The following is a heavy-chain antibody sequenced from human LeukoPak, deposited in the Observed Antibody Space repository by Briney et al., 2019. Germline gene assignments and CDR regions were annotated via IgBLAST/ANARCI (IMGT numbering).Heavy chain of an antibody. CDR2: INREGSST. V-gene: IGHV3-74*01. CDR1: GFMFSDYW. Sequence: GGSLRLSCAASGFMFSDYWLYWVRQAPGKRLVWVSRINREGSSTTYADSVKGRFTISRDNARNTLYLQMISLRIEDAALYYCAREWREVAGLQYWGQGTLVTVSS. D-gene: IGHD6-19*01. J-gene: IGHJ4*02. CDR3: AREWREVAGLQY.